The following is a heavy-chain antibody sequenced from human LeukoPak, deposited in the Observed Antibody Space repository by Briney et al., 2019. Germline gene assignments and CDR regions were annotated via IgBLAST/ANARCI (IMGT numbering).Heavy chain of an antibody. J-gene: IGHJ4*02. V-gene: IGHV1-18*01. Sequence: ASVKVSCKASGYTFTSYGINWVRQAPGEGLEWMGWISADNGNTNYAQKFQGRVTMTTDTSTSTAYMELRSLRSDDTAVYYCARLSGYSGSGYLLPTDCGGQGTLVTVPS. D-gene: IGHD6-13*01. CDR2: ISADNGNT. CDR1: GYTFTSYG. CDR3: ARLSGYSGSGYLLPTDC.